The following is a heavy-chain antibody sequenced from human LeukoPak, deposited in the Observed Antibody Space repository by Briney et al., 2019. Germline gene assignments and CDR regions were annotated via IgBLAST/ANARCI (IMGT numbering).Heavy chain of an antibody. CDR1: GFTFSSYG. CDR3: TKELHVAVAVADYYYFYMDV. CDR2: IWYDGSNK. D-gene: IGHD6-19*01. Sequence: GGSLRLSCAASGFTFSSYGMHWVRQAPGKGLDWVAVIWYDGSNKYYADSVKGRFTISRDNSKNTLYLHMDSLRPDDTATYYCTKELHVAVAVADYYYFYMDVWGRGTAVTVSS. J-gene: IGHJ6*03. V-gene: IGHV3-33*06.